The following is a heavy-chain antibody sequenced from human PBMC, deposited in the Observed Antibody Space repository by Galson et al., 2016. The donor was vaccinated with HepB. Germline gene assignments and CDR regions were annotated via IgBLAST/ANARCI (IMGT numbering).Heavy chain of an antibody. V-gene: IGHV1-2*04. Sequence: SVKVSCKASGYTFTGYYMHWVRQAPGQGLEWMGWINPNSGGTNYAQKFQGWVTMTRDTSISTTYMELSRLRSDDTAMYYCARSTGFFYYVDYWGQGTLVTVSS. CDR1: GYTFTGYY. D-gene: IGHD6-19*01. CDR3: ARSTGFFYYVDY. CDR2: INPNSGGT. J-gene: IGHJ4*02.